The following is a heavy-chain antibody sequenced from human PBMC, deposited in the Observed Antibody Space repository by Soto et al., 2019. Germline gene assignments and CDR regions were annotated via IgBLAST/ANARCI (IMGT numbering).Heavy chain of an antibody. V-gene: IGHV4-4*02. Sequence: QVQLQESGPGLVKPSGTLSLTCAVSGGSISSSNWWSWVRQPPGKGLQWIGSIYYSGSTNYNPSLNARINISVNKSKTPFSLQWGPVTAADTAVYYGGGGSSDWYDYWGQGTPGTVSS. D-gene: IGHD6-19*01. J-gene: IGHJ4*02. CDR3: GGGSSDWYDY. CDR1: GGSISSSNW. CDR2: IYYSGST.